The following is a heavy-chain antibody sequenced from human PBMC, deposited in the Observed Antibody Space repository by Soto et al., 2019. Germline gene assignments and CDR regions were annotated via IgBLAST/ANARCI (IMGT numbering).Heavy chain of an antibody. V-gene: IGHV3-23*01. D-gene: IGHD3-3*01. CDR2: ISGSDGKT. CDR3: ARWSYLDY. J-gene: IGHJ4*02. Sequence: GGSLRLSCAASGFSFGSYALSWVRQAAGKGLEWVSTISGSDGKTFYADSVKGRSSISRDTSQSTLYLQMNSLRADDTAMYYCARWSYLDYWGQGTRVTVSS. CDR1: GFSFGSYA.